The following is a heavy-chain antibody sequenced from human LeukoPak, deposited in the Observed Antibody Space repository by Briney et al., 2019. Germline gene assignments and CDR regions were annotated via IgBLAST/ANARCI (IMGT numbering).Heavy chain of an antibody. CDR2: IHPNSGGT. V-gene: IGHV1-2*02. J-gene: IGHJ4*02. CDR1: GYSFSGYF. D-gene: IGHD2-15*01. Sequence: GASVKVSCKASGYSFSGYFIHWVRQAPGQGLEWMGWIHPNSGGTNSAQKFQGRVTMSRDTSNNTAYMELSRLRSDDTAVYYCARDPTNCSGGSCCPSYLDYWGQGTLVTVSS. CDR3: ARDPTNCSGGSCCPSYLDY.